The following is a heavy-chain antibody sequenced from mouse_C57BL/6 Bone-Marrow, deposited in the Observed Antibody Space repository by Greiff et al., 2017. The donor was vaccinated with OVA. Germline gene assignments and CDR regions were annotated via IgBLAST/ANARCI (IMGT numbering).Heavy chain of an antibody. V-gene: IGHV7-3*01. CDR1: GFTFTDYY. Sequence: EVMLVESGGGLVQPGGSLSLSCAASGFTFTDYYMSWVRQPPGKALEWLGFIRNKANGYTTEYSASVTGRFTISRDNSQSILYLQMNALRAEDSATYYCARYGGRPRYFDVWGTGTTVTVSS. CDR3: ARYGGRPRYFDV. CDR2: IRNKANGYTT. J-gene: IGHJ1*03.